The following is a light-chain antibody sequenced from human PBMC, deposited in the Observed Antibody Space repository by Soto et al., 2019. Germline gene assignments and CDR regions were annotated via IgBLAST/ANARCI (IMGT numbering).Light chain of an antibody. CDR1: SSDVGDYNY. CDR3: SSYTSSSTLFV. CDR2: EVS. J-gene: IGLJ1*01. V-gene: IGLV2-14*01. Sequence: QSVLTQPASVSGSPGRSITISCTGASSDVGDYNYVSWYQQRPGKAPKLMIYEVSLRPSGVSNRFSGSKSGNTASLTISGLQAEDEADYYCSSYTSSSTLFVFGTGTKLTVL.